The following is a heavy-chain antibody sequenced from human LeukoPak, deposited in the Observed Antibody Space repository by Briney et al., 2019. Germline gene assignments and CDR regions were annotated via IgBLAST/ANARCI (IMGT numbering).Heavy chain of an antibody. CDR1: GFTFSSYA. CDR2: ISGSGGST. J-gene: IGHJ4*02. Sequence: GGSLRLACAASGFTFSSYAMSWVRQAPGKGLEWVSAISGSGGSTYYADSVKGRFTISRDNSKNTLYLQMNSLRAEDTAVYYCAKSVAVAGIFDYWGQGTLVTVSS. CDR3: AKSVAVAGIFDY. V-gene: IGHV3-23*01. D-gene: IGHD6-19*01.